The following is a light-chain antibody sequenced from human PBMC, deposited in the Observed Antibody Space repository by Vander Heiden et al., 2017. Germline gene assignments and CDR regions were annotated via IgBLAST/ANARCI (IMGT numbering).Light chain of an antibody. CDR3: SSYTTSSTYV. V-gene: IGLV2-14*03. J-gene: IGLJ1*01. CDR2: DVT. Sequence: QSALPQPASVSGSPGQSISISCTGTSSDVGGYDSVSWYQQHTGEVPKLLIFDVTNRPSGVTNRFSGSASGNTASLTISGLQAEDEADYYCSSYTTSSTYVFGTGTRVTVL. CDR1: SSDVGGYDS.